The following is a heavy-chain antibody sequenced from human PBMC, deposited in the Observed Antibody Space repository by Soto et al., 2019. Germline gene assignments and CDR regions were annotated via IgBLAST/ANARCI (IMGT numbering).Heavy chain of an antibody. CDR3: AKDRTGSSGYYYFDY. CDR1: GFPFSSYA. V-gene: IGHV3-23*01. J-gene: IGHJ4*01. D-gene: IGHD3-22*01. CDR2: ISGSGGST. Sequence: PGGSLRLSCAASGFPFSSYAMSWVRQAPGKGLEWVSAISGSGGSTYYADSVKGRFTISRDNSKNTLYLQMNSLRAEDTAVYYSAKDRTGSSGYYYFDYWGQGTLVTVSS.